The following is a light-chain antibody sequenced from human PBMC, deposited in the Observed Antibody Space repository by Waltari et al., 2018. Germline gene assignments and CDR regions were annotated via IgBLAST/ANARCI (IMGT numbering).Light chain of an antibody. CDR1: SGDIVNSKF. Sequence: QSALTQPASVSGSPGQSSTISCTGTSGDIVNSKFVPWYQQEPGRAPKLIVYDVSQRPSGVSNRFSGSKSGNTASLTISGLQAEDEADYYCSSYTTTSSWVFGGGTKLTVL. J-gene: IGLJ3*02. CDR2: DVS. V-gene: IGLV2-14*01. CDR3: SSYTTTSSWV.